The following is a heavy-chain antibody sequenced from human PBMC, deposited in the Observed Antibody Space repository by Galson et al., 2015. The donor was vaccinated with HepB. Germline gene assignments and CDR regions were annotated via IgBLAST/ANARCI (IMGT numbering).Heavy chain of an antibody. J-gene: IGHJ4*02. V-gene: IGHV3-30*02. CDR3: VRDRPTEYSLDSYGYXSYFDY. CDR2: IWYDGRNK. CDR1: GXXLNSYX. Sequence: RLSCAVSGXXLNSYXXHWVRXAPGKGLEXXXFIWYDGRNKYYADSVKGRFTISRDNSKNTLYLQMNSLRAEDTAVYYCVRDRPTEYSLDSYGYXSYFDYXGQGTLVTVXS. D-gene: IGHD3-22*01.